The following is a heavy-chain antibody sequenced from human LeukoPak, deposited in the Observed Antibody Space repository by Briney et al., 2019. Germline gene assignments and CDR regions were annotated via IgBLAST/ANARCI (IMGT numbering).Heavy chain of an antibody. CDR2: IYYSGST. Sequence: PSETLSLTCTVSGGSISSYYWSWLRQPPGKGLEWIGYIYYSGSTNYNPSLESRVTISVDTSKNQFSLKLSSVTAADTAVYYCARWYKYSSSWSPVNWFDPWGQGTLVTVSS. CDR3: ARWYKYSSSWSPVNWFDP. D-gene: IGHD6-6*01. CDR1: GGSISSYY. V-gene: IGHV4-59*01. J-gene: IGHJ5*02.